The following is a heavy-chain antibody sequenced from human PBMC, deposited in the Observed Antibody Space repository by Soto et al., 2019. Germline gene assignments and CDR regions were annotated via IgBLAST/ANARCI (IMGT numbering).Heavy chain of an antibody. D-gene: IGHD4-17*01. Sequence: GGSLRLSCAVSGFTFSDHYMDWVRQAPGKGLEWVARSRNKGNSYSTEYAASVKGRFTISRDDSKNSLYLQMSSLKAEDTAVYFCTSSYGDFRDFDYWGQGTLVTVSS. CDR2: SRNKGNSYST. J-gene: IGHJ4*02. CDR1: GFTFSDHY. CDR3: TSSYGDFRDFDY. V-gene: IGHV3-72*01.